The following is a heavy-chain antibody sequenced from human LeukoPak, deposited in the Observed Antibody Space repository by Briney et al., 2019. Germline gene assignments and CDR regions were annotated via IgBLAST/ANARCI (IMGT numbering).Heavy chain of an antibody. V-gene: IGHV1-2*02. CDR3: AKDGKRATPFDY. D-gene: IGHD1-26*01. CDR1: GYTFTDYY. Sequence: ASVKVSCKASGYTFTDYYMHWVRQAPGRGLEWMGWINPNSGGTNYAQKFQGRVTMTRDTSISTAYMELSSLRSDDTAVYFCAKDGKRATPFDYWGQGTLVTVSS. CDR2: INPNSGGT. J-gene: IGHJ4*02.